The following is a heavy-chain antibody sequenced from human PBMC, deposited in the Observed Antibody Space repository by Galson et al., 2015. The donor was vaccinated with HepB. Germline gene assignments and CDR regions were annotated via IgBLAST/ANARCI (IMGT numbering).Heavy chain of an antibody. V-gene: IGHV3-30*18. Sequence: SLRLSCAASGFTFSSYSMHWVRQAPGKGLEWVALILYDGSQKYYGDSVKGRFTISRDDSKNTLHLQMNSLRTEDTAVYFCAKIMRRGPLVRGIIPDFWGQGTLVTVSS. CDR1: GFTFSSYS. J-gene: IGHJ4*02. CDR2: ILYDGSQK. D-gene: IGHD3-10*01. CDR3: AKIMRRGPLVRGIIPDF.